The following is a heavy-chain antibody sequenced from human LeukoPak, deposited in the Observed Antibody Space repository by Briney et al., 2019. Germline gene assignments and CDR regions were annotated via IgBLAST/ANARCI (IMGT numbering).Heavy chain of an antibody. Sequence: SETLSLTCNGSGGSISSGRNYWGWIRQSPGKGLERIASIYYSGNSYYNPSLKSRVSISVDTSKNHISLKLFSLTAADTALYYCARHLSGSAMMHYFDYWGQGNLVIVSS. CDR1: GGSISSGRNY. D-gene: IGHD3-22*01. CDR3: ARHLSGSAMMHYFDY. J-gene: IGHJ4*02. CDR2: IYYSGNS. V-gene: IGHV4-39*01.